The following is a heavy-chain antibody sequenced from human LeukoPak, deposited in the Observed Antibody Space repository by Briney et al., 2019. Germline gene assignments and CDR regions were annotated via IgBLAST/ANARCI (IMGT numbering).Heavy chain of an antibody. D-gene: IGHD3-9*01. J-gene: IGHJ4*02. CDR1: GFTFSGSA. Sequence: GGSLRLSCAASGFTFSGSAMHWVRQASGKGLEWVGRIRSKANSYATAYAASVKGRFTISRDDSKNTAYLQMNSLKTEDTAIYYCSSQSYYDILTTYFESWGQGTLVTVSS. CDR3: SSQSYYDILTTYFES. V-gene: IGHV3-73*01. CDR2: IRSKANSYAT.